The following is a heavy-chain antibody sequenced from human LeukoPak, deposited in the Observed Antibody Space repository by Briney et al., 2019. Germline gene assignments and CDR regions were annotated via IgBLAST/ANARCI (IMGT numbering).Heavy chain of an antibody. CDR1: GYTFTNYG. J-gene: IGHJ5*02. CDR3: ARVVVATVSWFDP. Sequence: ASVKVSCKASGYTFTNYGITWVRQAPGQGLEWMGWISAYNGNTNYAQKLQGRVTMTTDTSTSTAYMELGSLTSDDTAVYYCARVVVATVSWFDPWGQGTRVTVSS. D-gene: IGHD2-15*01. CDR2: ISAYNGNT. V-gene: IGHV1-18*01.